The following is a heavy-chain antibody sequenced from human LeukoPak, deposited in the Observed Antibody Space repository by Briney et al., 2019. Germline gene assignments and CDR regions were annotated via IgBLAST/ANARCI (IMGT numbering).Heavy chain of an antibody. CDR3: ANLPLPYDILTGYAI. D-gene: IGHD3-9*01. V-gene: IGHV1-2*02. CDR1: GYTFTGYY. CDR2: INPNSGGT. Sequence: ASVKVSCKASGYTFTGYYMHWVRQAPGQGLGWMGWINPNSGGTNYAQKFQGRVTMTRDTSISTAYMELSRLRSDDTAVYYCANLPLPYDILTGYAIWGQGTLVTVSS. J-gene: IGHJ4*02.